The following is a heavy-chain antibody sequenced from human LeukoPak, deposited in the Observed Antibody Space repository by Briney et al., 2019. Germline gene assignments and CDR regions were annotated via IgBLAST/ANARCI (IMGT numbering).Heavy chain of an antibody. CDR1: GGSISYYY. V-gene: IGHV4-59*01. D-gene: IGHD4-17*01. J-gene: IGHJ6*02. CDR3: AREDPQTTVPEGMDV. CDR2: IYYSGPN. Sequence: SETLSLTCTVSGGSISYYYWSWIRQSPGKGLEWMGYIYYSGPNNYNPSIKSRVTISVDTSKNQFSLQLRSVTAADTAVYYCAREDPQTTVPEGMDVWGQGTTVTVSS.